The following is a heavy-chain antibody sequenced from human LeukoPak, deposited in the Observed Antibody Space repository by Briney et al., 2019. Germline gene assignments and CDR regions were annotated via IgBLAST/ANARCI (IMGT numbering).Heavy chain of an antibody. V-gene: IGHV5-51*01. D-gene: IGHD2-2*02. CDR1: GYSFTSYW. CDR2: IYPGDSDT. CDR3: ARPPRCSSTSCYRAFDI. Sequence: GESLKISCKGSGYSFTSYWIGWVRQMPGKGLEWMGIIYPGDSDTRYSPSFQGQVTISADKSISTAYLQWSSLKASDTAMYYCARPPRCSSTSCYRAFDIWGQGTMVTVSS. J-gene: IGHJ3*02.